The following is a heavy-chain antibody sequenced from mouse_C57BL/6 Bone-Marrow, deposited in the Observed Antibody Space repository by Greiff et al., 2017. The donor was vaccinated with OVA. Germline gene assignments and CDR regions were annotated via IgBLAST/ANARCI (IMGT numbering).Heavy chain of an antibody. V-gene: IGHV1-54*01. J-gene: IGHJ1*03. Sequence: QVQLQQSGAELVRPGTSVKVSCKASGYAFTNYLIEWVKQRPGQGLEWIGVINPGSGGTNYNEKFKGKATLTAAKSSSTAYMTLSSLTTEDSAGDFCARDPYWYVDVWGRGTTVTVSS. CDR1: GYAFTNYL. CDR2: INPGSGGT. CDR3: ARDPYWYVDV.